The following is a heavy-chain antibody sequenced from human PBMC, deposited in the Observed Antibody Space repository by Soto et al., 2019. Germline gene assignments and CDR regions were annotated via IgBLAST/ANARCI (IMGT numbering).Heavy chain of an antibody. CDR1: GYTFTSYG. V-gene: IGHV1-18*01. CDR2: ISAYNGNT. CDR3: ARGLRGLDYGDYYYGMDV. Sequence: APVKVSCKASGYTFTSYGISWVRQAPGQGLEWMGWISAYNGNTNYAQKLQGRVTMTTDTSTSTAYMELRSLRSDDTAVYYCARGLRGLDYGDYYYGMDVWGQGTTVTVSS. D-gene: IGHD4-17*01. J-gene: IGHJ6*02.